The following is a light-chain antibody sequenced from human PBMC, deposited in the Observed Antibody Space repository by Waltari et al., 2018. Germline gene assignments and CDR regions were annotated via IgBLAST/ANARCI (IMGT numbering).Light chain of an antibody. CDR3: QQANSFPLT. CDR2: AAS. Sequence: DIQLTQSPSTVYASVGHRIAITCRASQGVSIWLAWYHQKPGRAPRLLIYAASNLETGVPLRFSGSASGTEFLLTISSLQTDDLGTYYCQQANSFPLTFGGGTRVEIK. V-gene: IGKV1-12*01. J-gene: IGKJ4*01. CDR1: QGVSIW.